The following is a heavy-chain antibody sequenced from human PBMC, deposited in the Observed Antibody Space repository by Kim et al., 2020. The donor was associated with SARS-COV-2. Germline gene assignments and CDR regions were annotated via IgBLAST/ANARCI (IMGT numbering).Heavy chain of an antibody. Sequence: ADSVKGRFTSSRDNSKNTLFLQRNSLRAEDTAVYYCTRRSGSYMFFDYWGQGALVTVSS. V-gene: IGHV3-23*01. D-gene: IGHD1-26*01. J-gene: IGHJ4*02. CDR3: TRRSGSYMFFDY.